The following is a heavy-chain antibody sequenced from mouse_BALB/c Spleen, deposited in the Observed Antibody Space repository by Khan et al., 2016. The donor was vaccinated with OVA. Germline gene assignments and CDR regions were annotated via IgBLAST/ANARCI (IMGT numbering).Heavy chain of an antibody. CDR3: ARGGRRAMDY. J-gene: IGHJ4*01. D-gene: IGHD3-3*01. CDR1: GYIFTNYG. V-gene: IGHV9-3-1*01. Sequence: QIQLVQSGPDLKKPGETVKISCKASGYIFTNYGINWVKQAPGKGLKWMGWIYINTGEPTYVDDFKGRFAFSLETSASTAYLQINNLKNEDTARDVCARGGRRAMDYWGQGTSVTVSS. CDR2: IYINTGEP.